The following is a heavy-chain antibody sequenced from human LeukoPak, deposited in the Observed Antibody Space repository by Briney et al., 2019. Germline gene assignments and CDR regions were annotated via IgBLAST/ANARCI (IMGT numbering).Heavy chain of an antibody. Sequence: PSQTLSLTCAVSGGSISSGGYSWSWIRQPPGKGPEWIGYIYHSGSAYYNPSLKSRVTISVDRSKNQFSLKLTSVTAADTAVYYCARERLTGHTDYWGQGALVTVSS. V-gene: IGHV4-30-2*01. J-gene: IGHJ4*02. D-gene: IGHD3-9*01. CDR1: GGSISSGGYS. CDR2: IYHSGSA. CDR3: ARERLTGHTDY.